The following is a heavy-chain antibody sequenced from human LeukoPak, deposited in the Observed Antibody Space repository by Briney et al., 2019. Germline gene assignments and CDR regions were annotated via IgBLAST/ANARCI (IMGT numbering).Heavy chain of an antibody. V-gene: IGHV4-59*01. D-gene: IGHD6-13*01. CDR3: ARSNLYSSSWYHFDY. J-gene: IGHJ4*02. CDR2: IYYSGST. CDR1: GGSISSYY. Sequence: SETLSLTCTVSGGSISSYYWSWIRQPPGKGLEWIGYIYYSGSTSYNPSLKSRVTISVDTSKNQFSLKLSSVTAADTAVYYCARSNLYSSSWYHFDYWGQGTLVTVSS.